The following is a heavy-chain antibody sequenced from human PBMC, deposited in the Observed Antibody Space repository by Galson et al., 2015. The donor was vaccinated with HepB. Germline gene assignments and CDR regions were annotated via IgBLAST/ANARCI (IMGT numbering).Heavy chain of an antibody. D-gene: IGHD6-13*01. V-gene: IGHV4-4*02. Sequence: ETLSLTCAVSGGSISSSNWWSWVRQPPGKGLEWIGEIYHSGSTNYNPSLKSRVTISVDKSKNQFSLKLSSVTAADTAVYYGARMRRGSWTHFDYRGQGTLVTVSS. CDR2: IYHSGST. CDR3: ARMRRGSWTHFDY. J-gene: IGHJ4*02. CDR1: GGSISSSNW.